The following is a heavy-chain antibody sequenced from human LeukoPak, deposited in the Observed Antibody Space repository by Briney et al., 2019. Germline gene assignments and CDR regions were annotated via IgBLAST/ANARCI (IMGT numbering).Heavy chain of an antibody. V-gene: IGHV3-53*01. CDR3: ARGSNYMDV. CDR2: IYSGGNT. Sequence: PGGSLRLSCAASGSNVSTSYMSWVRQFPGKGLEWASVIYSGGNTYHIDSVKGRFTISRDNSKNTLFLQMNSLRAEDTAIYYCARGSNYMDVWGKGTTVTVSS. J-gene: IGHJ6*03. D-gene: IGHD4-11*01. CDR1: GSNVSTSY.